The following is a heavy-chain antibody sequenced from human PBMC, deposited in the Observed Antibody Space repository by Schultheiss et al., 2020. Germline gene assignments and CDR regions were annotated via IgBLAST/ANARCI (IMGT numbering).Heavy chain of an antibody. J-gene: IGHJ5*02. D-gene: IGHD1-1*01. V-gene: IGHV4-59*10. CDR2: IYSSGST. CDR1: GGSFSGYY. Sequence: SETLSLTCAVYGGSFSGYYWTWIRQPPGKGLEWIGRIYSSGSTNYNPSLKSRVTMSVDTSNNQFSLKLSSVTAADTAVYYCARQLGSWFDPWGQGTLVTVSS. CDR3: ARQLGSWFDP.